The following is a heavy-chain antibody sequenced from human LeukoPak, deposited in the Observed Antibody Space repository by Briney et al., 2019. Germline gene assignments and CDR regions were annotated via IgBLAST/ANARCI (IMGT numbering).Heavy chain of an antibody. CDR3: AIGYGDQYYYYGVDV. D-gene: IGHD4-17*01. CDR1: GFTFSSYA. V-gene: IGHV3-23*01. J-gene: IGHJ6*02. Sequence: GGSLRLSCAASGFTFSSYAMSWVRQAPGKGLEWVSAISGSGGSTYYADSVKGRFTISRDNSKNTLYLQMNSLRAEDTAVYYCAIGYGDQYYYYGVDVWGQGTTVTVSS. CDR2: ISGSGGST.